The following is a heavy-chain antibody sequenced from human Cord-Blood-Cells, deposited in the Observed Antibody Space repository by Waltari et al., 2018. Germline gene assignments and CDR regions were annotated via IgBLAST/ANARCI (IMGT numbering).Heavy chain of an antibody. CDR2: TFSNAEK. Sequence: QVTLKESGPVLVKPTETLTLTCTVSGFSLSNARMGVSGIRQPPGKALEWLAHTFSNAEKSYNTSLTSSLTISKDTSKIQVVLTMTIMDPVDTATYYCARIGDQLGINWFDPWGQGTLVTVSS. CDR3: ARIGDQLGINWFDP. D-gene: IGHD7-27*01. CDR1: GFSLSNARMG. J-gene: IGHJ5*02. V-gene: IGHV2-26*01.